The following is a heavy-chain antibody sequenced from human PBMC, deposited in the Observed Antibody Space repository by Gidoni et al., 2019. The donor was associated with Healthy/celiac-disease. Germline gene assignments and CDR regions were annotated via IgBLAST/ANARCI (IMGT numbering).Heavy chain of an antibody. J-gene: IGHJ4*02. Sequence: QVQLVESGGGVVQPGRSLRLSCAASGFTFSTYGRPWVRQAPGKGLGWVAVISYDGSNKYYSDSVKGRFTISRDNSKNTLYLQMNSLRAEDTAVYYCAKELYYYDSSGYYNGLDYWGQGTLVTVSS. CDR3: AKELYYYDSSGYYNGLDY. D-gene: IGHD3-22*01. CDR2: ISYDGSNK. V-gene: IGHV3-30*18. CDR1: GFTFSTYG.